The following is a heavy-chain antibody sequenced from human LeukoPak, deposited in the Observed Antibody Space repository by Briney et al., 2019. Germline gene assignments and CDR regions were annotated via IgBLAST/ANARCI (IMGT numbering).Heavy chain of an antibody. CDR2: ISYDGSNK. J-gene: IGHJ4*02. Sequence: PGGSLRLSCAASGFTVSTNYMSWVRQAPGKGLEWVAVISYDGSNKYYADSVKGRFTISRDNSRNTLYLQMNSLRAEDTAVYYCAKANTGYSSGWTQYYFDYWGQGTLVTVSS. CDR3: AKANTGYSSGWTQYYFDY. CDR1: GFTVSTNY. V-gene: IGHV3-30*18. D-gene: IGHD6-19*01.